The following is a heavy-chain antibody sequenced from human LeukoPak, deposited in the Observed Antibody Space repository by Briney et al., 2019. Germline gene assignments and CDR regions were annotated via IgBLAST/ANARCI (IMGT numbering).Heavy chain of an antibody. D-gene: IGHD2-15*01. J-gene: IGHJ6*03. Sequence: SVKVSCKASGGTFSSYAISWVRQAPGQGLEWMGRIIPILGIANYAQKFQGRVTITADKSTSTAYMELSSLRSEDTAVYYCARARYSRGHYYYYMDVWGKGTTVTVSS. V-gene: IGHV1-69*04. CDR1: GGTFSSYA. CDR3: ARARYSRGHYYYYMDV. CDR2: IIPILGIA.